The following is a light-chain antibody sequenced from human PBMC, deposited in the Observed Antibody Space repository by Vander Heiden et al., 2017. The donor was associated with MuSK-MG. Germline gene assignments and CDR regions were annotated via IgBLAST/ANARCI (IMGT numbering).Light chain of an antibody. CDR2: AAS. CDR1: QGISSY. Sequence: AIRMTQSPSSFSASTGDRGTITFLASQGISSYLAWYQQKPGKAPKLLIYAASNLKSGVSSRLSGSGSGTDFTLIISCVQAEDFANYYWKQYYSYQFTFGGGTKVEIK. CDR3: KQYYSYQFT. J-gene: IGKJ4*01. V-gene: IGKV1-8*01.